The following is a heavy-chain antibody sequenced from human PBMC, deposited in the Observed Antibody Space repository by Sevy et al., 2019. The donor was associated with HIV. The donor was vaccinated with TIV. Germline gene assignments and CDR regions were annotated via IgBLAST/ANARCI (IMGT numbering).Heavy chain of an antibody. CDR1: GFIFGDYA. CDR2: VRSKTYGGTT. J-gene: IGHJ4*02. D-gene: IGHD6-13*01. CDR3: ASDYRGAAAGIHY. Sequence: GGSLRLSCTTSGFIFGDYAMSWYRQAPEKGLEWVGFVRSKTYGGTTDHAAPVKGRFTISRDDSTSIAYLQMNSLKTEDTAVYYCASDYRGAAAGIHYWGQGTLVTVSS. V-gene: IGHV3-49*03.